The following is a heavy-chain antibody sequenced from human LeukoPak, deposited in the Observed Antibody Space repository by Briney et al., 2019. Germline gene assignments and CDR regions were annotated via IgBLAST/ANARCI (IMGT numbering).Heavy chain of an antibody. D-gene: IGHD2-2*01. Sequence: GGSLRLSCAASGFTFSDYYMSWIRQAPGKGLEWVSYISSSGSTIYYADSVKGRFTISRDNAKNSLYLQMNSLRAEDTAVYYCARDVKSRWGNIVVVPAAPDYWGQGTLVTVSS. CDR2: ISSSGSTI. J-gene: IGHJ4*02. CDR3: ARDVKSRWGNIVVVPAAPDY. CDR1: GFTFSDYY. V-gene: IGHV3-11*01.